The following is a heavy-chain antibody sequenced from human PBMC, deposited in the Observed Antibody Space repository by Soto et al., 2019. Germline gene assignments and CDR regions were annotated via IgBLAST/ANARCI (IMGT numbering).Heavy chain of an antibody. Sequence: SETLSLTCTVSGGSISSYRWSWVRQPAGKGLEWIGRLNTYGNTHYNPSLKSRVTVSVDTSRNQFFLTLRSVTAADSAVYHCGRESGETWDYEASWGQGTPVTVSS. V-gene: IGHV4-4*07. D-gene: IGHD1-7*01. CDR2: LNTYGNT. CDR3: GRESGETWDYEAS. J-gene: IGHJ5*02. CDR1: GGSISSYR.